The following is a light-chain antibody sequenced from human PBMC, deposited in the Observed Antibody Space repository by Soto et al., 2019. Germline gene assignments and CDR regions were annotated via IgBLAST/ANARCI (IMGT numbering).Light chain of an antibody. V-gene: IGKV3-20*01. CDR3: QQYGSSVT. Sequence: EIVLTQSPGTLSLSPGERATLSCRASQSVSSSYLAWYQQKPGQAPRLLIYGASSRATGIPDMFSGSGSGTDFTLTISRLEPEDFAVYYCQQYGSSVTFGQGTKVEIK. J-gene: IGKJ1*01. CDR1: QSVSSSY. CDR2: GAS.